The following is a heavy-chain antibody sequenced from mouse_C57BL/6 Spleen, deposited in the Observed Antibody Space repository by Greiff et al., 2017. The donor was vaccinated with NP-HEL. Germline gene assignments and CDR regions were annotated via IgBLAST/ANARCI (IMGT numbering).Heavy chain of an antibody. CDR1: GYTFTDYY. CDR2: IFPGSGST. D-gene: IGHD1-1*01. V-gene: IGHV1-75*01. Sequence: QVQLKESGPELVKPGASVKISCKASGYTFTDYYINWVKQRPGQGLEWIGWIFPGSGSTYYNEKFKGKATLTVDKSSSTAYMLLSSLTSADSAVYFCARLCGNSDYAMDDWGKGTSVTVSS. CDR3: ARLCGNSDYAMDD. J-gene: IGHJ4*01.